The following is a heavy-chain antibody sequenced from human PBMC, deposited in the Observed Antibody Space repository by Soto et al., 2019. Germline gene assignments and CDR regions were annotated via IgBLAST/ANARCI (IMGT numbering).Heavy chain of an antibody. D-gene: IGHD1-20*01. J-gene: IGHJ6*02. CDR2: IWYDGSNK. CDR1: GFTFSSYG. V-gene: IGHV3-33*01. CDR3: ASGFRSRITGTTGPPPPGMDV. Sequence: PGGSLRLSCAASGFTFSSYGMHWVRQAPGKGLEWVAVIWYDGSNKYYADSVKGRFTISRDNSKNTLYLQMNSLRAEDTAVYYCASGFRSRITGTTGPPPPGMDVWGQGTTVTVSS.